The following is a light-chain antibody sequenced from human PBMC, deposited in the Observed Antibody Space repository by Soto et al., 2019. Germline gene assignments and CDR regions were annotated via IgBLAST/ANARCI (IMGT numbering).Light chain of an antibody. J-gene: IGKJ1*01. V-gene: IGKV3-20*01. CDR1: QSVTSTY. CDR3: QQYGSSRWT. Sequence: EIVLTQSPGTLSLSPGDIVTLSCRPSQSVTSTYLAWYQQRSGQAPRLLIYGTSSRATGIPDRFSGSGSGTDFSLTITRLEPEDFAVYYCQQYGSSRWTFGQGTKVDIK. CDR2: GTS.